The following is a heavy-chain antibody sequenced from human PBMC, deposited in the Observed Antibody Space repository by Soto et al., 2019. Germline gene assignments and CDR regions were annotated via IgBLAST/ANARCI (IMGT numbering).Heavy chain of an antibody. CDR1: GFTFSNAW. CDR3: TTDPWGCISTSCYRVWFDP. Sequence: PGGSLRLSCAASGFTFSNAWMNWVRQAPGKGLEWVGRIKSKTDGGTTDYAAPVKGRFTISRDDSKNTLYLQMNSLKTEDTAVYYCTTDPWGCISTSCYRVWFDPWGQGTLVTVSS. D-gene: IGHD2-2*01. J-gene: IGHJ5*02. V-gene: IGHV3-15*07. CDR2: IKSKTDGGTT.